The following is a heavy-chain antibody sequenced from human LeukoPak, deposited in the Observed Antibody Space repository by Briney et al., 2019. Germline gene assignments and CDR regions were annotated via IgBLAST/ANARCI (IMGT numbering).Heavy chain of an antibody. V-gene: IGHV3-30-3*01. CDR2: TSYDGSNK. J-gene: IGHJ4*02. CDR1: GFTFSSYA. D-gene: IGHD6-6*01. CDR3: ARDLSDRSSSLD. Sequence: PGRSLRLSCAASGFTFSSYATHWVRQAPGKGLEWVAVTSYDGSNKYYADSVKGRFTISRDNSKNTLYLQMNSLRAEDTAVYYCARDLSDRSSSLDWGQGTLVTVSS.